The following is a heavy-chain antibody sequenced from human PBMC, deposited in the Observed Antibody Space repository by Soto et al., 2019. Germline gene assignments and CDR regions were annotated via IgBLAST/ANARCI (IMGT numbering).Heavy chain of an antibody. J-gene: IGHJ4*02. CDR3: ASESRTGTTIYY. Sequence: ASVKVSCKASGGTFSSYAISWVRQAPGQGLEWMGGIIPIFGTANYAQKFQGRVTITADESTSTAYMELSSLRSEDTAVYYCASESRTGTTIYYWGQGTLVTVSS. CDR2: IIPIFGTA. V-gene: IGHV1-69*13. D-gene: IGHD1-7*01. CDR1: GGTFSSYA.